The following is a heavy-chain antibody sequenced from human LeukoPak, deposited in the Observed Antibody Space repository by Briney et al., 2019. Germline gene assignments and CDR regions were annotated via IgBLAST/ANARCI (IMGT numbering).Heavy chain of an antibody. D-gene: IGHD2-15*01. Sequence: GGSLRLSCAASGFIFSSYAMHWVRQAPGRGLEWVAVIWYDESNEFYADSVKGRSTISRDNSQNTLYLQMDSLRAEDTAVYYCARDVGYCSGGSCYSRPRYFDSWGQGTLVTVSS. CDR2: IWYDESNE. V-gene: IGHV3-33*01. CDR1: GFIFSSYA. CDR3: ARDVGYCSGGSCYSRPRYFDS. J-gene: IGHJ4*02.